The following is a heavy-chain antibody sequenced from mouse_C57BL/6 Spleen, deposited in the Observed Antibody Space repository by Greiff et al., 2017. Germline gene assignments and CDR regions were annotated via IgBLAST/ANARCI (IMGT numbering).Heavy chain of an antibody. Sequence: QVQLQQSGAELVKPGASVKLSCKASGYTFTSYWMHWVKQRPGQGLEWIGMIHPNSGSTNYNEKFTSKATLTVDKSASTAYMQLSSLTSADSAVYYCARRPIYYFDYWGQSTTLTVSS. V-gene: IGHV1-64*01. CDR2: IHPNSGST. CDR1: GYTFTSYW. CDR3: ARRPIYYFDY. J-gene: IGHJ2*01.